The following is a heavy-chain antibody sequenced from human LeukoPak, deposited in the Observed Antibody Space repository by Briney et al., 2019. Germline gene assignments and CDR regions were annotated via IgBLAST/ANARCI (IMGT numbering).Heavy chain of an antibody. CDR2: INHSGST. Sequence: PSETLSLTCAVYGGSFSGYYWSWIRQPPGKGLEWIGEINHSGSTNYNPSLKSRVTISVDTSKNQFSLKLSSVTAADTAVYYCARMGSYGFYGGKGTLVTVSS. D-gene: IGHD5-18*01. J-gene: IGHJ4*02. CDR3: ARMGSYGFY. V-gene: IGHV4-34*01. CDR1: GGSFSGYY.